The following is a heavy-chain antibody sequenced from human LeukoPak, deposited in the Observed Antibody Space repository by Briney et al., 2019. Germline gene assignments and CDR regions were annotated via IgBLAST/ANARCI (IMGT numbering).Heavy chain of an antibody. CDR1: GFTFSSYA. CDR3: AKDHGKVVITSTDY. V-gene: IGHV3-23*01. D-gene: IGHD3-22*01. J-gene: IGHJ4*02. CDR2: ISGSGGST. Sequence: GGSLRLSCAASGFTFSSYAMSWVRQAPGKGLEWVSAISGSGGSTYYADSVKGRFTISRDNSKNTLYLQMNSLRAEDTAVYYCAKDHGKVVITSTDYWGQGTLVTVSS.